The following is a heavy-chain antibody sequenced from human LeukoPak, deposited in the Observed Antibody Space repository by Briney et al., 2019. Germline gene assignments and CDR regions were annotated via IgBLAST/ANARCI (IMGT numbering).Heavy chain of an antibody. J-gene: IGHJ1*01. V-gene: IGHV3-9*01. CDR1: GFTFDDYA. Sequence: GRSLRLSCAASGFTFDDYAMHWVRQAPGKGLEWASGISWNSGSIGYADSVKGRFTISRDNAKNSLYLQMNSLRAEDTALYYCAKDSGPAAGYEFQHWGQGTLVTVSS. CDR2: ISWNSGSI. D-gene: IGHD6-13*01. CDR3: AKDSGPAAGYEFQH.